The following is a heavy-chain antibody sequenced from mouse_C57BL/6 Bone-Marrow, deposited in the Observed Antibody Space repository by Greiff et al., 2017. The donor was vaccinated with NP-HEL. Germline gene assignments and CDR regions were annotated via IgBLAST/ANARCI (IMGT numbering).Heavy chain of an antibody. CDR3: ARIRYYYGSSYDFDV. CDR1: GYTFTSYW. CDR2: INPSNGGT. V-gene: IGHV1-53*01. Sequence: QVQLKQPGTELVKPGASVKLSCKASGYTFTSYWMHWVKQRPGQGLEWIGNINPSNGGTNYNEKFKSKATLTVDKSSSTAYMQLSSLTSEDSAVYYCARIRYYYGSSYDFDVWGTGTTVTVSS. D-gene: IGHD1-1*01. J-gene: IGHJ1*03.